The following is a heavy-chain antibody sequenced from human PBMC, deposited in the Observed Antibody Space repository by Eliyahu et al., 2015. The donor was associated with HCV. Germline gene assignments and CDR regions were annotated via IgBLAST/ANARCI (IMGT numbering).Heavy chain of an antibody. CDR1: GXXFSSYS. V-gene: IGHV3-21*01. CDR3: ARLYYDFRYFDY. D-gene: IGHD3-3*01. J-gene: IGHJ4*02. Sequence: EVQLVESGGGLVKPGGSLRLSCATSGXXFSSYSMNWVRQAPGKGLEWVSSISTSSSTIYYGDSVKGRFTISRDNAKNSLYLQMNSLRAEDTAVYYCARLYYDFRYFDYWGQGILVTVSS. CDR2: ISTSSSTI.